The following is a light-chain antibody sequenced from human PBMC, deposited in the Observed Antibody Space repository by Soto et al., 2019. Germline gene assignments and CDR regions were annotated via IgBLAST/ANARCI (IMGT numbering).Light chain of an antibody. CDR1: QSISSY. CDR3: QQSYSTPPALT. J-gene: IGKJ4*01. V-gene: IGKV1-39*01. CDR2: AAS. Sequence: DIQMTQSPSSLSASVGDRVTITCRASQSISSYLNWYQQKPGKAPKLLIYAASSLQSGVPSRFSGSGSGTDFTLTISSLQPEDFATYYCQQSYSTPPALTFGGGTQVEIK.